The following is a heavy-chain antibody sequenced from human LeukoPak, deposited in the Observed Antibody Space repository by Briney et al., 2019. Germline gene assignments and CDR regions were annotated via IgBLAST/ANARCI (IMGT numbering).Heavy chain of an antibody. Sequence: GESLRLSCAASGFTFSNYWMHWVRQAPGKGLVWVSRINTDGSSTNYADPVKGRFIISRDNAKNTLYLQMNSLRGEDTAVYYCASTTMAIPGDYWGQGTLVTVSS. V-gene: IGHV3-74*01. D-gene: IGHD5-18*01. CDR1: GFTFSNYW. CDR3: ASTTMAIPGDY. CDR2: INTDGSST. J-gene: IGHJ4*02.